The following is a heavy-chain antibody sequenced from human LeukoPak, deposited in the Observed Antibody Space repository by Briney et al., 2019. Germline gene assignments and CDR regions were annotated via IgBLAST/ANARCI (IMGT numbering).Heavy chain of an antibody. D-gene: IGHD3-10*01. V-gene: IGHV4-34*01. Sequence: SETLSLTCAVYGGSFSGYYWSWIRQPPGKGLEWIGEINHSGSANYNPSLKSRVTISVDTSKNQFSLKLSSVTAADTAIYYCAITTLYGSVYWGQGTLVTVSS. CDR3: AITTLYGSVY. CDR1: GGSFSGYY. J-gene: IGHJ4*02. CDR2: INHSGSA.